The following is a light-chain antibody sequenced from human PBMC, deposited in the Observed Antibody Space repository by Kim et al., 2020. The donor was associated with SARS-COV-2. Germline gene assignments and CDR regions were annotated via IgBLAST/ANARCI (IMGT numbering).Light chain of an antibody. J-gene: IGKJ1*01. CDR2: AAS. CDR3: QQSYSTPVT. V-gene: IGKV1-39*01. CDR1: QSISSY. Sequence: ASVGDRVTITCRASQSISSYLNWYQQKPGKAPKLLIYAASSLQSGVPSRFSGSGSGTDFTLTISSLQPEDFATYYCQQSYSTPVTFGQGTKVDIK.